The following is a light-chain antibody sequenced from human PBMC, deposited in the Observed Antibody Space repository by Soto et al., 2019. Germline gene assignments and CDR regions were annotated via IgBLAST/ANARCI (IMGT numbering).Light chain of an antibody. Sequence: EIVMTQSPATLSVSPGERATLSCRASQSVSNNLAWYQQKPGQAPRLLIYDASSRATGIPARFSGSGSGTEFTLTISSLQSEDFALYYCQQYHNWPWTFGQGTRVEIK. CDR2: DAS. CDR1: QSVSNN. J-gene: IGKJ1*01. CDR3: QQYHNWPWT. V-gene: IGKV3-15*01.